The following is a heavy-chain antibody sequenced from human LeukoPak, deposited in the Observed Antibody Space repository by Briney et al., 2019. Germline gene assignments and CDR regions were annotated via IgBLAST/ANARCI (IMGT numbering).Heavy chain of an antibody. Sequence: GGSLRLSCVASGFTFSSYGMHWVRQAPGKGLEWVAVIWYDGSNKYYADSVKGRFTISRDNAKDTLYLQMDSLRAEDTALYYCAREEHDYVWGSYRYYYYYGIDVWGQGTTVTVSS. V-gene: IGHV3-33*01. CDR3: AREEHDYVWGSYRYYYYYGIDV. J-gene: IGHJ6*02. CDR2: IWYDGSNK. CDR1: GFTFSSYG. D-gene: IGHD3-16*02.